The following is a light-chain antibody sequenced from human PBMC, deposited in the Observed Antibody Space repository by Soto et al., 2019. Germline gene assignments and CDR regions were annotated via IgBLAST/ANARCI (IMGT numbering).Light chain of an antibody. Sequence: EIVLTQSPGTLSLSPGERPTLSCRSSRSVSSSYLAWYQQKPGQAPRLLIYGAYSRATGIPDRFSGSGSCTDFTLTISSQEPEDFAVYYCQQYGRSFGQGTKVDIK. J-gene: IGKJ1*01. CDR1: RSVSSSY. CDR2: GAY. CDR3: QQYGRS. V-gene: IGKV3-20*01.